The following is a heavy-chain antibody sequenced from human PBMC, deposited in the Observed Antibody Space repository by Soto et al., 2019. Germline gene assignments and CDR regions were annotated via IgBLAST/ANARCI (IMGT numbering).Heavy chain of an antibody. D-gene: IGHD5-12*01. Sequence: SETLSLTCTVSGGSISSYYWGWIRRPPGKGLEWIGSIYYSGSTYYNPSLKSRVTISVDTSKKQFSLKLSSVTAADTAVYYCARRGGATIMDYWGQGTLVTVSS. CDR2: IYYSGST. CDR1: GGSISSYY. J-gene: IGHJ4*02. CDR3: ARRGGATIMDY. V-gene: IGHV4-39*01.